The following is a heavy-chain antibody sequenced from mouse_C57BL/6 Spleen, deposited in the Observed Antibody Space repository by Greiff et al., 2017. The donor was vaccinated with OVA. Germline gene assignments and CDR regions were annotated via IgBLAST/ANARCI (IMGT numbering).Heavy chain of an antibody. CDR3: ARRDSSGYFYAMDY. V-gene: IGHV5-6*01. CDR2: ISSGGSYT. D-gene: IGHD3-2*02. Sequence: EVQGVESGGDLVKPGGSLKLSCAASGFTFSSYGMSWVRQTPDKRLEWVAHISSGGSYTYYPDSVKGRFTISRDNAKNTLYLQMSSLKSEDTAMYYCARRDSSGYFYAMDYWGQGTSVTVSS. CDR1: GFTFSSYG. J-gene: IGHJ4*01.